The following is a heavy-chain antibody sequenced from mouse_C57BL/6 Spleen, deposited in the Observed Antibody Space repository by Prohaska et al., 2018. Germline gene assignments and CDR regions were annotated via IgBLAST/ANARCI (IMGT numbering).Heavy chain of an antibody. CDR3: VSYYYGSSYVSYYAMDY. J-gene: IGHJ4*01. CDR2: INPNNGGT. V-gene: IGHV1-22*01. D-gene: IGHD1-1*01. Sequence: HGKSLEWIGYINPNNGGTSYNQKFKGKATLTVNKSSSTAYMELRSLTSEDSAVYYCVSYYYGSSYVSYYAMDYWGQGTSVTVSS.